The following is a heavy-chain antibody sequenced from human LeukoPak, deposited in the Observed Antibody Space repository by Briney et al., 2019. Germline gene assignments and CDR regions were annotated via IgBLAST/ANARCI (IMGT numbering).Heavy chain of an antibody. CDR3: ARGTSGYHTN. CDR2: ISDRGDST. Sequence: GGSLRLSCAASGFTVTTYSMGWVRQAPGKGLEWVSDISDRGDSTYYADSVKGRFTISRDNAKNTLYLQMNSLRAEDTAVYYFARGTSGYHTNCGQGTLVTVSS. CDR1: GFTVTTYS. V-gene: IGHV3-23*01. J-gene: IGHJ4*02. D-gene: IGHD5-12*01.